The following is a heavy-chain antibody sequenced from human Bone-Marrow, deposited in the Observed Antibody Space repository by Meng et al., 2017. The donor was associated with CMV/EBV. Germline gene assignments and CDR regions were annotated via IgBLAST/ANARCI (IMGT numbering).Heavy chain of an antibody. CDR1: GFTFSSYW. CDR2: IKQDGSEK. Sequence: GESLKISCAASGFTFSSYWMSWVRQAPGKGLEWVANIKQDGSEKYYVDSVKGRFTISRDNAKNSLYLQMNSLRAEDTAVYYCAKDGYYDSSGYHKYYFDYWGQGTLVTVSS. CDR3: AKDGYYDSSGYHKYYFDY. D-gene: IGHD3-22*01. V-gene: IGHV3-7*01. J-gene: IGHJ4*02.